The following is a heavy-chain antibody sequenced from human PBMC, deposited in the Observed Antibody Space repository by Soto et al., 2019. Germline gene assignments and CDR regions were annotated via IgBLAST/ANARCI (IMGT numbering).Heavy chain of an antibody. V-gene: IGHV1-3*01. CDR1: GYTFVTYA. CDR3: ARDQTYYFESSGRNGFDP. J-gene: IGHJ5*02. Sequence: QVQLVQSGAEVRKPGASVKVSCKASGYTFVTYAIHWVRQAPGQGLEWMGGINAGNGDTKYSQKFQGRVSVTRDTSATTVYLELSSLTSADTAVYYCARDQTYYFESSGRNGFDPWGQGTLVTVSP. D-gene: IGHD3-22*01. CDR2: INAGNGDT.